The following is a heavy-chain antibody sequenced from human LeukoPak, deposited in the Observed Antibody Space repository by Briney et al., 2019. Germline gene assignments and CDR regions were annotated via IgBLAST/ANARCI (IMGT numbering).Heavy chain of an antibody. D-gene: IGHD2-2*01. CDR2: INSDGSST. CDR3: ARPRQCYSTTSCANHFDY. J-gene: IGHJ4*02. V-gene: IGHV3-74*01. Sequence: GGSLRLSCAASGFTVSTYWMHWVRQAPGKGLAWVSRINSDGSSTSYADSVKGRFTISRDNAKNTLYLEMNSLRAEDTAVYYCARPRQCYSTTSCANHFDYWGQGTLVTVSS. CDR1: GFTVSTYW.